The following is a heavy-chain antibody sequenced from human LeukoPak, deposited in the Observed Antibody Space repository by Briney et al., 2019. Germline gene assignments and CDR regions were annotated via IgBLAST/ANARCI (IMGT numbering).Heavy chain of an antibody. Sequence: PGGSLRLSCAASGFTFSSYWMHWVRQAPGKGLVWVSRINSDGSSTSYADSVKGRFTISRDNAKNTLYLQMNSLRAEDTAVYYCARSGRVKGPGAYLYYYYYYYMDVWGKGTTVTVSS. CDR1: GFTFSSYW. J-gene: IGHJ6*03. D-gene: IGHD6-25*01. V-gene: IGHV3-74*01. CDR3: ARSGRVKGPGAYLYYYYYYYMDV. CDR2: INSDGSST.